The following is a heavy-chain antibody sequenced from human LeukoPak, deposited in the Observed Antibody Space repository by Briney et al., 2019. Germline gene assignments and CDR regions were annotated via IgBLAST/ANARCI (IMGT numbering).Heavy chain of an antibody. CDR3: ARFREIPVFGVVTKSTSYFDY. J-gene: IGHJ4*02. Sequence: GGSLRLSCAASGFTFTNYWMGWVRQAPGKGLELVANIKQDRSEKYYVDSVKGRFTISRDNAKNSLYLQMNSLRAEDTAVYYCARFREIPVFGVVTKSTSYFDYWGQGTLVTVSS. V-gene: IGHV3-7*01. CDR1: GFTFTNYW. CDR2: IKQDRSEK. D-gene: IGHD3-3*01.